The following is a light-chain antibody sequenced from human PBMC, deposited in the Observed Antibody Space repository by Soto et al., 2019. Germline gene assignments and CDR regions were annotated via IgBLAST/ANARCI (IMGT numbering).Light chain of an antibody. Sequence: DIQMTQSPSTLSASVGDRVTITCRASQSIDSWLAWYQQKPGKTPNLLIYEASSLESGVPSRFSGSGSGTEFTLTISILQPDDFATYYCQQYSSYSAGTFGQGTKVEIK. CDR3: QQYSSYSAGT. J-gene: IGKJ1*01. CDR2: EAS. V-gene: IGKV1-5*03. CDR1: QSIDSW.